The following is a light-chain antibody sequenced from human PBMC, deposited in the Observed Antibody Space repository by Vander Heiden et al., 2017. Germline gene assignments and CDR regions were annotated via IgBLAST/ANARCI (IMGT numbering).Light chain of an antibody. CDR3: QAWDSSTGG. Sequence: SYELTQPPSVSVSPGQTASITCSGDKLGDKYACWYQQKPGQSPVLVIYQDSKRPSGIPERFSGSNSGNTATLTISGTQAVDEADYYCQAWDSSTGGFGGGTKLTVL. J-gene: IGLJ2*01. V-gene: IGLV3-1*01. CDR1: KLGDKY. CDR2: QDS.